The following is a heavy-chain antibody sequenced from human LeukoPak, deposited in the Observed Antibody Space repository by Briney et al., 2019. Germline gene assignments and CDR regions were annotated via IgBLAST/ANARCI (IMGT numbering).Heavy chain of an antibody. CDR1: GFSFSTYW. D-gene: IGHD2-15*01. Sequence: GGSLRLSCAASGFSFSTYWMHWVRQVPGTGPVWVSRTNADGSITDYTDSVKGRFTISRDNAKNSLYLQMNSLRAEDTAVYYCARVPQGGGSWFYNWFDPWGQGTLVTVSS. CDR2: TNADGSIT. V-gene: IGHV3-74*01. CDR3: ARVPQGGGSWFYNWFDP. J-gene: IGHJ5*02.